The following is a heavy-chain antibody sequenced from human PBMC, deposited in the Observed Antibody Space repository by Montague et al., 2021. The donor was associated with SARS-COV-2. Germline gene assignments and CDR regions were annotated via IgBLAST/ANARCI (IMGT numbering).Heavy chain of an antibody. J-gene: IGHJ4*02. V-gene: IGHV3-7*01. Sequence: SLRLSCAAFGFNFRSYWMSWFRQAPVKGLEWVANVKEDGSQKYYMDSVKGRFTISRDNAKNSLYLQMNSLTDEDTAVYYCAREEKWGQGTRVTVSS. CDR3: AREEK. CDR1: GFNFRSYW. CDR2: VKEDGSQK.